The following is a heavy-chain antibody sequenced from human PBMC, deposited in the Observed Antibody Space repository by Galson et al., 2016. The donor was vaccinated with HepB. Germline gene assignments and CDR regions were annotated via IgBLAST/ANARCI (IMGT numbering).Heavy chain of an antibody. CDR3: ARDRLTAVTRHWTGTTYSYYGMDV. CDR1: GFSFSAYW. J-gene: IGHJ6*02. Sequence: LRLSCAASGFSFSAYWMSWVRQSPGKGLAWVANIKQDGSEKYYVDSVKGRFTISRDNARNSLYLQVNGLRADDTAVYYCARDRLTAVTRHWTGTTYSYYGMDVWGQGTTVTVSS. D-gene: IGHD1-14*01. V-gene: IGHV3-7*03. CDR2: IKQDGSEK.